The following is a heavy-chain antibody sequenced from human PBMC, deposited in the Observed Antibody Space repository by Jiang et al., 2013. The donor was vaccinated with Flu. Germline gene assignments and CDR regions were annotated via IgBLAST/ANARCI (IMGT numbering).Heavy chain of an antibody. Sequence: GLVKPSETLSPTCTVSGGSLSSGSYYWSWIRQPPGKGLEWIGYIISVGAPTXTPPLKSRVTISVDTSKNQFSLKLSSVTAADTAVYYCARDYYDSSGNDAFDIWGQGTMVTVSS. CDR2: IISVGAP. J-gene: IGHJ3*02. D-gene: IGHD3-22*01. CDR3: ARDYYDSSGNDAFDI. V-gene: IGHV4-61*01. CDR1: GGSLSSGSYY.